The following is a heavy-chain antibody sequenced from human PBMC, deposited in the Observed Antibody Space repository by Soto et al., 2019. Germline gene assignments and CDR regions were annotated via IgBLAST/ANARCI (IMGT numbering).Heavy chain of an antibody. CDR1: GGPISSGGYY. V-gene: IGHV4-31*03. D-gene: IGHD6-25*01. Sequence: QVQLQESGPGLVKPSQTLSLTCTVSGGPISSGGYYWSWIRQHPGKGLEWIGYIYYSGSTYYNPSLKSRVTISVDTSKNQFSLKLSSVTAADTAVYYCAREAAGILNWFDPWGQGTLVTVSS. J-gene: IGHJ5*02. CDR3: AREAAGILNWFDP. CDR2: IYYSGST.